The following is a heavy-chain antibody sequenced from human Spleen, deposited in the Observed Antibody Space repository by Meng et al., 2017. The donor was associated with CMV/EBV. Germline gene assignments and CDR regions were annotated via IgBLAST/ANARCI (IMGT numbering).Heavy chain of an antibody. CDR3: ARHQAYYDSSGLPYGMDV. CDR1: TYTFSSYW. Sequence: GESLKISCKGSTYTFSSYWIAWVRQMPGKGLEWMGIVYPGDSDTRYSPSFQGQVTISADSSITTAYLQWSSLKASDTAIYYCARHQAYYDSSGLPYGMDVWGQGTTVTVSS. CDR2: VYPGDSDT. V-gene: IGHV5-51*01. D-gene: IGHD3-22*01. J-gene: IGHJ6*02.